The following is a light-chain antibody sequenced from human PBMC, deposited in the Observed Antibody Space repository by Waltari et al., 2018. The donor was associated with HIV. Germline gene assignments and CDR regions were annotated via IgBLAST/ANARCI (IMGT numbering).Light chain of an antibody. J-gene: IGLJ2*01. Sequence: SSDLTQAPSLSVSPGQTASIPCSAHELAKQNVHWSQEKAGQAPVLVIARDTERPLGISERISGSRSGSLATLTITGVLAEDEADYYCQSAAPSGTSVIFGGGTKLTVL. V-gene: IGLV3-25*03. CDR3: QSAAPSGTSVI. CDR2: RDT. CDR1: ELAKQN.